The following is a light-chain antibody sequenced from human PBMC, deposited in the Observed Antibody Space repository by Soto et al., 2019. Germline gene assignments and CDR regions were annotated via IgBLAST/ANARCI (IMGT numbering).Light chain of an antibody. CDR3: QVWDSSSDHPVV. J-gene: IGLJ2*01. CDR2: YDS. CDR1: NIGSKS. Sequence: SYELTQPPSVSVAPGKTARITCGGNNIGSKSVHWYQQKPGQAPVLVIYYDSDRPSGIPELFSGSNSGNTATLTISRVEAGDEADYYCQVWDSSSDHPVVFGGGTQGTVL. V-gene: IGLV3-21*04.